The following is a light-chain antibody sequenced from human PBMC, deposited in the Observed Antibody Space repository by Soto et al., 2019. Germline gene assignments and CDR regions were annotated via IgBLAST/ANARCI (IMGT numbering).Light chain of an antibody. CDR1: SSDVGGHNY. J-gene: IGLJ1*01. Sequence: LTQPRSVSGSPGQSVTISCTGTSSDVGGHNYVSWYQQYPGKAPRLLLSSVSKRPSGVPDRFSGSKSGNTASLTISGLQAEDEADYYCCSYAGSYTYVFGTGTKVTVL. CDR3: CSYAGSYTYV. V-gene: IGLV2-11*01. CDR2: SVS.